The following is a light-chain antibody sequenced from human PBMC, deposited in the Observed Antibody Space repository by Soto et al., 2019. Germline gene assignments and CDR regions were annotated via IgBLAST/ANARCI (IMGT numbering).Light chain of an antibody. V-gene: IGLV2-11*01. Sequence: QSALTQPRSVSGSPGQSVTISCTGTSSDVGGYKYVSWYQQHPGKVPKLMMFDVSERPSGVPDRFSGSKSGNTASLSISGLQAEDEADYYCCAYAGSYTGVFGGGTKVTVL. CDR1: SSDVGGYKY. CDR2: DVS. J-gene: IGLJ2*01. CDR3: CAYAGSYTGV.